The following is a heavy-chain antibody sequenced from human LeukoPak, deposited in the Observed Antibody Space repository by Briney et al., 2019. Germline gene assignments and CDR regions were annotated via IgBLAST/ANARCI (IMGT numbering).Heavy chain of an antibody. CDR3: ATRGIVATIADYYYYYMDV. CDR1: GYSFTSYW. CDR2: IYPGDSDT. D-gene: IGHD5-12*01. V-gene: IGHV5-51*01. Sequence: KSLQISCKGSGYSFTSYWIGWVRQLPGKDLEWMGIIYPGDSDTRYSQSFQGQLTISADKSMSTDYPQWISLKASDTAMYYCATRGIVATIADYYYYYMDVWGKGTTVTVSS. J-gene: IGHJ6*03.